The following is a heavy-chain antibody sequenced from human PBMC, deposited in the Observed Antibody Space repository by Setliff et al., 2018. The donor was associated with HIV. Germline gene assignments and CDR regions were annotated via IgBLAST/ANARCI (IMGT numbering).Heavy chain of an antibody. V-gene: IGHV3-74*01. D-gene: IGHD1-26*01. CDR1: GFTFSSYV. CDR2: NDNDGSST. CDR3: ARILVGGTRAFDV. J-gene: IGHJ3*01. Sequence: GGSLRLSCAASGFTFSSYVMHWVRQAPGEGLVWVSRNDNDGSSTDYADSVKGRFTISRDSAKNTLYLQMNSLRAEDTAVYYCARILVGGTRAFDVWGQGTMVTVSS.